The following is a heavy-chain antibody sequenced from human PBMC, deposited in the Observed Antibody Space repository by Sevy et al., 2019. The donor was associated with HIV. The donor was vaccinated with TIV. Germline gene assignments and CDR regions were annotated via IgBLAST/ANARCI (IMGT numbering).Heavy chain of an antibody. CDR2: ISSSSSYI. Sequence: GGSLRLSCAASGFTFSSYSMNWVRQAPGKGLEWVSSISSSSSYIYYAHSVKGRFTISRDNAKNSLYLQMNSLRAEDTAVYYCARMRDFWSDHDYWGQGTLVTVSS. D-gene: IGHD3-3*01. CDR1: GFTFSSYS. V-gene: IGHV3-21*01. CDR3: ARMRDFWSDHDY. J-gene: IGHJ4*02.